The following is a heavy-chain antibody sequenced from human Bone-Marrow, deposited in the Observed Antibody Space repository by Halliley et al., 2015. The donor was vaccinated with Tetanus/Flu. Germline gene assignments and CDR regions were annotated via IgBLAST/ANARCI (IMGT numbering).Heavy chain of an antibody. CDR2: IAGDDGRT. D-gene: IGHD3-9*01. Sequence: IAGDDGRTFYADSVKGRFIISRDNSKNSLYLQMNSLRTEDTALYYCAKEIHLPMTGFSYYTMDVWGQGTTVTVSS. CDR3: AKEIHLPMTGFSYYTMDV. V-gene: IGHV3-43*02. J-gene: IGHJ6*02.